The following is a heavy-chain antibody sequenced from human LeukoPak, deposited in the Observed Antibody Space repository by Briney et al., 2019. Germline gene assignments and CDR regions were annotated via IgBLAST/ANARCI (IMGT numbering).Heavy chain of an antibody. CDR1: GYTFTSYG. CDR3: ATYSRGEKRWLQYNNPDFDY. J-gene: IGHJ4*02. D-gene: IGHD5-24*01. Sequence: GASVKASCKASGYTFTSYGISWVRQAPGQGLEWMGWINPNSGGTNYAQKFQGRVTMTRDTSISTAYMELSRLRSDDTAVYYCATYSRGEKRWLQYNNPDFDYWGQGTLVTVSS. CDR2: INPNSGGT. V-gene: IGHV1-2*02.